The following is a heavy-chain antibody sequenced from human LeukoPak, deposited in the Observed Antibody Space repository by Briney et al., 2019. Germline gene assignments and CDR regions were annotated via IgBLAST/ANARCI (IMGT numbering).Heavy chain of an antibody. J-gene: IGHJ4*02. V-gene: IGHV4-59*01. CDR1: GGSISSYY. D-gene: IGHD3-10*01. CDR2: IYYSGST. CDR3: AGGKGGSGSLLSYFDY. Sequence: PSETLSLTCTVSGGSISSYYWSWIRQPPGKGLEWLGYIYYSGSTKYNPSLKSRVTISVDTSKNQFSLKMNSVTAADTAVYYCAGGKGGSGSLLSYFDYWGQGILVTVSS.